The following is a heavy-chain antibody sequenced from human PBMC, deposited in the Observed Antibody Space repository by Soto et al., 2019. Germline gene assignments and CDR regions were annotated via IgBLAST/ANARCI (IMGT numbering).Heavy chain of an antibody. V-gene: IGHV3-7*01. CDR2: IKPDGSEK. CDR1: GFTFSSYW. CDR3: ARGGQRTPPLY. J-gene: IGHJ4*01. Sequence: EVQLVESGGGLVQPGGSLRLSCAASGFTFSSYWMSWVRQAPGKGLEWLAYIKPDGSEKYYVDSVKGRFTISRDNAKNSLYLQMTSLRAEDTAVYYCARGGQRTPPLYWGHGTLVTVST. D-gene: IGHD2-15*01.